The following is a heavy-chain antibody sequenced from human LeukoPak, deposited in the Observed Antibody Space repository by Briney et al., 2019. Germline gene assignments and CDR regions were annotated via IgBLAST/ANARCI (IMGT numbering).Heavy chain of an antibody. Sequence: ASVKVSCKASGYTFTGYYMHWVRQAPGQGLEWMGWISAYNGNTNYAQKLQGRVTMTTDTSTSTAYMELRSLRSDDTAVYYCARDQPNYYDSSGYYFGDAFDIWGQGTMVTVSS. CDR3: ARDQPNYYDSSGYYFGDAFDI. V-gene: IGHV1-18*04. CDR2: ISAYNGNT. D-gene: IGHD3-22*01. CDR1: GYTFTGYY. J-gene: IGHJ3*02.